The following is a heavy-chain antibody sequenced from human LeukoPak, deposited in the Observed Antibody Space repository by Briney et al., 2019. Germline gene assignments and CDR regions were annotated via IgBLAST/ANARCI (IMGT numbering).Heavy chain of an antibody. D-gene: IGHD3-3*01. CDR2: FDPEDGET. J-gene: IGHJ5*02. CDR3: ARSRITIFGVVIIQSWFDP. Sequence: ASVKVSCKVSGYTLTELSMHWVRQAPGKGLEWMGGFDPEDGETIYAQKFQGRVTITRNTSISTAYMELSSLRSEDTAVYYCARSRITIFGVVIIQSWFDPWGQGTLVTVSS. CDR1: GYTLTELS. V-gene: IGHV1-24*01.